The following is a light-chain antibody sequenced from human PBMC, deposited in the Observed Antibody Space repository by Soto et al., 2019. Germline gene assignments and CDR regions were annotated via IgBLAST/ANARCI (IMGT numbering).Light chain of an antibody. J-gene: IGKJ1*01. CDR1: QNIDTY. Sequence: DIQVTQSPSSLSASVGDRITITCRTSQNIDTYLNWYQQNPGKAPKLLISAASRLQSGVPSRFSGSRSGTDFTLTITSLQAEDFATYYCQQTYDNPRTFGQGTKV. CDR2: AAS. V-gene: IGKV1-39*01. CDR3: QQTYDNPRT.